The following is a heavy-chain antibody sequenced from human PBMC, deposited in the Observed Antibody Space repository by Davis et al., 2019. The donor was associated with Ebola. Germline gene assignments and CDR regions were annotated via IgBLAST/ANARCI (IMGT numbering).Heavy chain of an antibody. V-gene: IGHV1-18*01. CDR3: ARDEREDVLLWFRELEHGMDV. Sequence: ASVKVSCKASGYTFTSYGISWVRQAPGQGLEWMGWISAYNGNTNYAQKLQGRVTMTTDTSTSTAYMELRSLRSDDTAVYYCARDEREDVLLWFRELEHGMDVWGQGTTVTVSS. D-gene: IGHD3-10*01. CDR1: GYTFTSYG. CDR2: ISAYNGNT. J-gene: IGHJ6*02.